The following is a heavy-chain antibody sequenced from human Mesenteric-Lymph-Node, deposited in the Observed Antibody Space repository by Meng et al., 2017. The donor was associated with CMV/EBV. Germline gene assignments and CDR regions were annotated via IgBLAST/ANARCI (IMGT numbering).Heavy chain of an antibody. CDR3: AKDLTAITLILVSSRPTYGIDV. Sequence: GESLKISCAASGFTFSNYAMHWVRQAPGKGLEWVAFIRYDGSDKYYPDSVKGRFSISRDNSKNTVSLQMNSLRAEDTAVYYCAKDLTAITLILVSSRPTYGIDVWGQGTTVTVSS. V-gene: IGHV3-30*02. CDR2: IRYDGSDK. D-gene: IGHD3-22*01. CDR1: GFTFSNYA. J-gene: IGHJ6*02.